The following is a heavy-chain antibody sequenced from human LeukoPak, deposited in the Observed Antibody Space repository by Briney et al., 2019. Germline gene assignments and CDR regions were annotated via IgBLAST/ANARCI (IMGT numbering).Heavy chain of an antibody. Sequence: NPSETLSLTCTVSGGSISSGSYYWSWIRQPAGKGLEWIGRIYTSGSTNYNPSLKSRVTMSVDTSKNQFSLKLSSVTAADTAVYYCARTLTLDVVRGVIITARTDAFDIWGQGTMVTVSS. CDR1: GGSISSGSYY. V-gene: IGHV4-61*02. J-gene: IGHJ3*02. D-gene: IGHD3-10*01. CDR2: IYTSGST. CDR3: ARTLTLDVVRGVIITARTDAFDI.